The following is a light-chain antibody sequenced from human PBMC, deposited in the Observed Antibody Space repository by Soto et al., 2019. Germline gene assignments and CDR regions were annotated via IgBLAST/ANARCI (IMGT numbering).Light chain of an antibody. Sequence: QSVLTQPPSASGTPGQRVTISCSGTSSNIGINTVNWYQQLPGSAPRLLIYTNNQRPSGVPDRFSGSKSGTSASLAISGLQSEDEADYYCAVWDDSLNGRLFGGGTKLTVL. CDR3: AVWDDSLNGRL. V-gene: IGLV1-44*01. CDR2: TNN. J-gene: IGLJ3*02. CDR1: SSNIGINT.